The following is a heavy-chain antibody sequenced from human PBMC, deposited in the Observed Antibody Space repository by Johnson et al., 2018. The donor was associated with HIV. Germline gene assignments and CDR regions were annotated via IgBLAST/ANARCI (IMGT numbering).Heavy chain of an antibody. CDR2: IRYDGSHK. CDR3: ANFRYSSSPDAFDI. CDR1: GFTFSSYA. V-gene: IGHV3-33*03. D-gene: IGHD6-6*01. J-gene: IGHJ3*02. Sequence: QVHLVESGGGVVQPERSLRLSCAASGFTFSSYAMHWVRQAPGKGLEWVAFIRYDGSHKYYADSVKGRFTISRDNAKNSLYLQMNSLRAEDTAVYYCANFRYSSSPDAFDIWGQGTMVTVSS.